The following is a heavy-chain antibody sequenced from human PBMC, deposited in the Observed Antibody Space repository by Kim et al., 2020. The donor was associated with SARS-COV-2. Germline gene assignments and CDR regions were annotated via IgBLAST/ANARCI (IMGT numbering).Heavy chain of an antibody. D-gene: IGHD6-13*01. Sequence: NSAESVQGRFTISRENSKNTLYLQMNSLRVEDTAVYYCAKVEQQTNFDYWGQGTLVTVSS. J-gene: IGHJ4*02. CDR3: AKVEQQTNFDY. V-gene: IGHV3-23*01.